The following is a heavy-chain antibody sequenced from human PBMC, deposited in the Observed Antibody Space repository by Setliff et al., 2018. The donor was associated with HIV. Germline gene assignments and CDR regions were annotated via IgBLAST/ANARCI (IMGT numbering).Heavy chain of an antibody. CDR2: IFSSGST. CDR1: GGSISSYC. J-gene: IGHJ5*02. CDR3: ARDRHSSGLGSYGP. D-gene: IGHD3-10*01. V-gene: IGHV4-59*12. Sequence: SETLSLTCTVSGGSISSYCWNWIRQSPGRGLEWIGFIFSSGSTKYNPSLQSRVTISVDTSRNQFSLRVTPVTAADTAVYFCARDRHSSGLGSYGPWGPGILVTVSS.